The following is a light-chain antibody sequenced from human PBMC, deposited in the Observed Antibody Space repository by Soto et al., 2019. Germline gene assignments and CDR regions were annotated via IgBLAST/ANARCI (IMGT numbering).Light chain of an antibody. Sequence: DIQMTQSPSSLSASVGDRVTITCRASQTISSYLNWYQQTPGKAPKLLIYAGSSLQSGVPSRFSGSGSGTDFTLTISSLQPADFATYYCEQSYSTPLTFGGGTKVEI. CDR3: EQSYSTPLT. J-gene: IGKJ4*01. CDR1: QTISSY. CDR2: AGS. V-gene: IGKV1-39*01.